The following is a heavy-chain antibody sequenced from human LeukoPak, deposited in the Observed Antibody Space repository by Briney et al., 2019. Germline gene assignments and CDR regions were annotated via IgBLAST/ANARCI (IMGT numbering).Heavy chain of an antibody. CDR3: ARALAATGIFDY. J-gene: IGHJ4*02. CDR1: GDSVSSNSAA. V-gene: IGHV6-1*01. D-gene: IGHD6-13*01. CDR2: TYYRSKWYS. Sequence: SQTLSLTCALSGDSVSSNSAAWIWIRQSPSRGLGLLGRTYYRSKWYSDYALSVKSRMTINPDTSKNRFSLQLDSVTPEDTAVYYCARALAATGIFDYWGQGTLVTVSS.